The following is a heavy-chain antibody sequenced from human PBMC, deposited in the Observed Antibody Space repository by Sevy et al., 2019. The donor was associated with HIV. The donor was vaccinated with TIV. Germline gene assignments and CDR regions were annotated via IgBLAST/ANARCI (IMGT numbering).Heavy chain of an antibody. Sequence: ASVKVSCKASGGTFSSYAITWVRQAPGQGLEWMGGIIPIFGTANHPQKFQGRVTITADESTSTAYMELSSLRSEDTAVYYCARGRRDSSGYYYNYFDYWGQGTLVTVSS. CDR1: GGTFSSYA. J-gene: IGHJ4*02. CDR2: IIPIFGTA. D-gene: IGHD3-22*01. CDR3: ARGRRDSSGYYYNYFDY. V-gene: IGHV1-69*13.